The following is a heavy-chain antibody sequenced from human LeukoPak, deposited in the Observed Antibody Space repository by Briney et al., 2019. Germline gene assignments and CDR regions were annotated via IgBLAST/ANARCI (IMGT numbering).Heavy chain of an antibody. J-gene: IGHJ4*02. CDR2: IGGSGDTT. CDR1: GFTFSSYA. V-gene: IGHV3-23*01. CDR3: ARGAGSSWYFYFDY. D-gene: IGHD6-13*01. Sequence: PGGSLRLSCAASGFTFSSYAMSWVRQAPGKGLEWVSAIGGSGDTTYYADSVKGRFTISRDYSKNTLYLQMNSLRVEDTAVYHCARGAGSSWYFYFDYWGQGTLVTVSS.